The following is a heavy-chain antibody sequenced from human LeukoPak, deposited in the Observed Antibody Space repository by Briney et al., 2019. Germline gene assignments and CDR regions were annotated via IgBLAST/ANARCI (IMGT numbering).Heavy chain of an antibody. D-gene: IGHD3-16*01. CDR1: GFTFTSNA. Sequence: GGSPRLSCAASGFTFTSNAMHWVRQAPGKLEWVASISYDGTNKYYADSVKGRFTISRGNSKNTLYLQMNSLRHDDTAIYYCARDQGAQWGQGTLVTVSS. CDR3: ARDQGAQ. V-gene: IGHV3-30-3*01. J-gene: IGHJ4*02. CDR2: ISYDGTNK.